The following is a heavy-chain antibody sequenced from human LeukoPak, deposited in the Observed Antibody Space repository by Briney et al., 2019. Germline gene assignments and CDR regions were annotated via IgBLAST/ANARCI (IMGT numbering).Heavy chain of an antibody. V-gene: IGHV4-59*08. CDR3: VRHQEGMVRGVLYYMDV. J-gene: IGHJ6*03. CDR2: IDHTGTT. CDR1: GDSISIYY. Sequence: SETLSLTCSVSGDSISIYYWTWIRQPPGKGLEWIGYIDHTGTTSYNPSLNSRVTISGDTSKNHFSLDLTSVTAADTAVYFCVRHQEGMVRGVLYYMDVWGKGTTVIISS. D-gene: IGHD3-10*01.